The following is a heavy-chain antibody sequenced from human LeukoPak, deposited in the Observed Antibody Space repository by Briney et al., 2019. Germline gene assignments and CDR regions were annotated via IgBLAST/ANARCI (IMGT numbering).Heavy chain of an antibody. CDR3: ARESGSSWFHY. V-gene: IGHV4-34*01. D-gene: IGHD6-13*01. CDR2: INHSGST. CDR1: GGSFSGYY. J-gene: IGHJ4*02. Sequence: PSETLSLTCAVYGGSFSGYYWSWIRQPPGKGLEWIGEINHSGSTNYNPSLKSRVTISVDTSKNQFSLKLSSVTAADTAVYYCARESGSSWFHYWGQGTLVTVSS.